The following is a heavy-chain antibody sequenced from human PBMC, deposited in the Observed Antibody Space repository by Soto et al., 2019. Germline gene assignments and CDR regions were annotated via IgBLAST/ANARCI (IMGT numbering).Heavy chain of an antibody. CDR1: GYSFTGFY. CDR3: ARGEYSDDFRRGAFDI. D-gene: IGHD5-18*01. CDR2: INPDSGGT. J-gene: IGHJ3*02. Sequence: QVQLVQSGAEVKKPGASVKVSCKASGYSFTGFYMHWVRHAPGQGLEWMGWINPDSGGTNYAQNFQGRVTMTRDTSISTAYMEMSRLTSDDTAVYYCARGEYSDDFRRGAFDIWGQGTMVTVSS. V-gene: IGHV1-2*02.